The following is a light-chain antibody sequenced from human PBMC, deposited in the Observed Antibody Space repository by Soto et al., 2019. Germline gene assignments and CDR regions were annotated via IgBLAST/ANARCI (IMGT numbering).Light chain of an antibody. Sequence: DIQMTQSPSSVSASVGDTINITCRASQDIKKWLAWYQQKPGKAPKVLIYAASNLESGVSSRFSGSGAGTEFSLTISSLQTEDFATYFCHQASSSPYTFGPGTKVDIK. CDR3: HQASSSPYT. J-gene: IGKJ3*01. V-gene: IGKV1-12*01. CDR2: AAS. CDR1: QDIKKW.